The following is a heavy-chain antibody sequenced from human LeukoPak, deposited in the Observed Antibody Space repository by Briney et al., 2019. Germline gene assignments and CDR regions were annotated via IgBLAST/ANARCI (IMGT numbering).Heavy chain of an antibody. V-gene: IGHV1-69*13. CDR1: GYTFTSYG. J-gene: IGHJ4*02. CDR3: ARDLLGSAISYSSGAWDY. D-gene: IGHD3-10*01. Sequence: SVKVSCKASGYTFTSYGISWVRQAPGQGLEWMGGIIPLFGSADYAQKFQGRVTFTADESTSTAYMELSSLRPEDTAVYYCARDLLGSAISYSSGAWDYWGQGTLVTVSS. CDR2: IIPLFGSA.